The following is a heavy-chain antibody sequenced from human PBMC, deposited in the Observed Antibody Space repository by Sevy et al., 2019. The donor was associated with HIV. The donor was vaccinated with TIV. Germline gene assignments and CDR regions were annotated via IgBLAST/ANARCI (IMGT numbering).Heavy chain of an antibody. Sequence: GGSLRLSCVVSGFTFSSFDMHWVRQAPGKGLEWVAFISNDGSNKYYEDSVKGRVTISRDNSKNTLYLQMNSLRAEDTAAYYCAKDRLGSYERLIHYWGQGTLVTVSS. CDR1: GFTFSSFD. D-gene: IGHD5-12*01. V-gene: IGHV3-30*18. CDR2: ISNDGSNK. CDR3: AKDRLGSYERLIHY. J-gene: IGHJ4*01.